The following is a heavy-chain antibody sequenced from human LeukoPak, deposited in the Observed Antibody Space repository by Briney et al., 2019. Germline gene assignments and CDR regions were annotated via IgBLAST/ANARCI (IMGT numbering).Heavy chain of an antibody. J-gene: IGHJ4*02. V-gene: IGHV5-51*01. D-gene: IGHD3-22*01. CDR1: GYSFINYW. CDR3: ARRRYYYDSSGYSSVRGGGFDY. Sequence: GESLKISCKGSGYSFINYWIGWVRQMPGKGLEWMGIIYPGDSDTRYSPSFQGQVTISADKSINTAYLQWSSLKASDTAMYYCARRRYYYDSSGYSSVRGGGFDYWGQGTLVTVSS. CDR2: IYPGDSDT.